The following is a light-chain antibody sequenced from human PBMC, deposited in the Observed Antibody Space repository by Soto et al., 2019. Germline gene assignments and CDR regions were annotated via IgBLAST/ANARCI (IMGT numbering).Light chain of an antibody. CDR2: EVS. Sequence: QSVLAQPPSASGSPGQSVTISCTGTSSDFGAYNYVSWYQQLPGKAPKLIIYEVSKRPSGVPDRFSGSKSGNTASLTVSGLQAEDEADYHCSSYAGSNNHYVFGTGTKVTVL. CDR3: SSYAGSNNHYV. J-gene: IGLJ1*01. CDR1: SSDFGAYNY. V-gene: IGLV2-8*01.